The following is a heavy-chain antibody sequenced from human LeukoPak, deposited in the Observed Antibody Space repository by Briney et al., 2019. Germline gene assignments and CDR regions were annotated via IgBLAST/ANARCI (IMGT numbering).Heavy chain of an antibody. CDR1: GFTFSSYA. Sequence: GGSLRLSXAASGFTFSSYAMSWVRQAPGKGLEWVSAISGSGGSTYYADSVKGRFTISRDNSKNTLYLQMNSLRAEDTAVYYCAKDVLRFLEWLSLGDYWGQGTLVTVSS. CDR2: ISGSGGST. D-gene: IGHD3-3*01. CDR3: AKDVLRFLEWLSLGDY. V-gene: IGHV3-23*01. J-gene: IGHJ4*02.